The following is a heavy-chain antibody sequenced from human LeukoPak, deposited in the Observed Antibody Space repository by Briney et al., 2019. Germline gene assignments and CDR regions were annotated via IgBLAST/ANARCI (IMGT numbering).Heavy chain of an antibody. V-gene: IGHV3-66*01. D-gene: IGHD3-22*01. Sequence: GGSLRLSCAASGFTVNSNYMSWVRQAPGKGLEWVSVIYSGGSTYYADSVKGRFIISRDNSKNTLYLQMNSLRAEDTAVYYCAGLQWLLPIGDYWGQGTLVTVSS. CDR2: IYSGGST. CDR1: GFTVNSNY. J-gene: IGHJ4*02. CDR3: AGLQWLLPIGDY.